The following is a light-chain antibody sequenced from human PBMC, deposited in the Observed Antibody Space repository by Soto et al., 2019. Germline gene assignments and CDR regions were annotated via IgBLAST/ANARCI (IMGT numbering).Light chain of an antibody. Sequence: EIVLKQSPGTLSLSPGERATLSCRASQSVSNSYLAWYQQKPGQAPRLLIYGVSSRATGIPDRFSGSGSGTDFTLTISRLEPEDFAVYYCHQYGSSPYTFGQGTKLE. J-gene: IGKJ2*01. CDR2: GVS. V-gene: IGKV3-20*01. CDR3: HQYGSSPYT. CDR1: QSVSNSY.